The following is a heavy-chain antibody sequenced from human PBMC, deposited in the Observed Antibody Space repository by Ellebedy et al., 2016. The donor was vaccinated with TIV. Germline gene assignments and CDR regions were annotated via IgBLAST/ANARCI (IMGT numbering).Heavy chain of an antibody. D-gene: IGHD2-8*02. V-gene: IGHV3-74*01. CDR1: GFIFSGYW. Sequence: PGGSLRLSCAASGFIFSGYWMHWVRQAPGKGLVWVARINSDGSDTAYADSVRGRCTISRDNAKNTLYLQMNSLRAEDTAVYYCAAVQYWEAVFDMWGQGTMVTVSS. CDR2: INSDGSDT. J-gene: IGHJ3*02. CDR3: AAVQYWEAVFDM.